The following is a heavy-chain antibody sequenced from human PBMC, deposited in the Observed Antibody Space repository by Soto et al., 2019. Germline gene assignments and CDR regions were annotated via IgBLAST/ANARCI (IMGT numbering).Heavy chain of an antibody. J-gene: IGHJ5*02. D-gene: IGHD3-10*01. Sequence: TLSLTCTVSGGSISSSSYYWGWIRQPPGKGLEWIGSIYYSGSTYYNPSLKSRVTISVDTSKNQFSLKLSSVTAADTAVYYCARRITMVRGVMLHNWFDPWGQGTLVTVSS. CDR3: ARRITMVRGVMLHNWFDP. V-gene: IGHV4-39*01. CDR2: IYYSGST. CDR1: GGSISSSSYY.